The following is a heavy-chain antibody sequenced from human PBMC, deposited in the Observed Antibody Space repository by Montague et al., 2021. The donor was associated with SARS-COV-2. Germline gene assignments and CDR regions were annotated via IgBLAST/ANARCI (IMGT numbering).Heavy chain of an antibody. CDR1: GDSISSSSYN. V-gene: IGHV4-61*05. D-gene: IGHD6-6*01. CDR2: IYYSGST. J-gene: IGHJ6*02. CDR3: ARVPYSSSGFFYYYYGIDV. Sequence: SETLSLTCTVSGDSISSSSYNWGWIRQPPGKGLEWIGHIYYSGSTNYNPSLKSRVTISVDTSKNQFSLKLSSVTAADTAVYYCARVPYSSSGFFYYYYGIDVWGQGTTVTVSS.